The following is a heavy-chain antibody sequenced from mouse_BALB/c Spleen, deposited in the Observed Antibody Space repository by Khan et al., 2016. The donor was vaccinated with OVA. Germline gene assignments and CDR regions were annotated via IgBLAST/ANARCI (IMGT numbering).Heavy chain of an antibody. CDR2: INPSTDNT. D-gene: IGHD1-1*01. Sequence: VQLQQSGAELAKPGASVKMSCKASGYTFTSYWMHWVKQRPGQGLEWIGYINPSTDNTEYNQKFKDKATLTVDKSSSTAYMQLTSQTTEDSAVYSGVNHGSSSAWFTYWGQGTLVTVSA. CDR3: VNHGSSSAWFTY. V-gene: IGHV1-7*01. CDR1: GYTFTSYW. J-gene: IGHJ3*01.